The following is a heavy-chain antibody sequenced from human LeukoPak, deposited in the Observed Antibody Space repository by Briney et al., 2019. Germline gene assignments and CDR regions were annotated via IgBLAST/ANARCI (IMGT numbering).Heavy chain of an antibody. V-gene: IGHV1-69*05. Sequence: SVKVSCKASGGTFSSYAISWVRQAPGQGLEWMGGIIPIFGTANYAQKFQGRVTITTDESTSTAYMELSSLRSEDTAVYYCARDGRISNDAFDIWGQGTMVTVSS. D-gene: IGHD2-15*01. CDR2: IIPIFGTA. J-gene: IGHJ3*02. CDR1: GGTFSSYA. CDR3: ARDGRISNDAFDI.